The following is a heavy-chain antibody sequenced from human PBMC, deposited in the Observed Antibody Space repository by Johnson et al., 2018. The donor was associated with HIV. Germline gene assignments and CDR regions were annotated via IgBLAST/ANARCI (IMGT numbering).Heavy chain of an antibody. CDR3: AKGYSSSDAFDI. V-gene: IGHV3-30*18. J-gene: IGHJ3*02. CDR2: ISYDGTNK. Sequence: QVQLVESGGGVVQPGRSLRLSCAASGFTFSNYAMDWVRQAPGKGLEWVAFISYDGTNKYYADSVKGRFTISRDNSKNTLYLQMNSLRAEDTAVYYCAKGYSSSDAFDIWGQGTMVTVSS. D-gene: IGHD6-6*01. CDR1: GFTFSNYA.